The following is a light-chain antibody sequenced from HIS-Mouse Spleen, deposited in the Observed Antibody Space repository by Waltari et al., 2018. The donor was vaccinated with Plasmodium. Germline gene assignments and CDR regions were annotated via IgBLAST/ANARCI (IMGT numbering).Light chain of an antibody. CDR1: ALPTNY. V-gene: IGLV3-10*01. CDR2: EDS. CDR3: YSTDSSGNHRV. J-gene: IGLJ3*02. Sequence: SYELTQPPSVSVSPGQTARITCSGAALPTNYAYWYQQKSGQAPVLVIYEDSKRPSGIPERFSGSSSGTMATLTISGAQVEDEADDYCYSTDSSGNHRVFGGGTKLTVL.